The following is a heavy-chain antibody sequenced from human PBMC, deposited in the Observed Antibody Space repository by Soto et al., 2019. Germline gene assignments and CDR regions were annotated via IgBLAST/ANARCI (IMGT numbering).Heavy chain of an antibody. CDR3: ARGAVAAAGTSWFDP. CDR2: IIPIFGTA. CDR1: GGTFSSYA. V-gene: IGHV1-69*13. D-gene: IGHD6-13*01. J-gene: IGHJ5*02. Sequence: SVKVSCKASGGTFSSYAISWVRQAPGQGLEWMGGIIPIFGTANYAQKFQGRVTITADESTSTAYMELSSLRSEDTAVYYCARGAVAAAGTSWFDPWGQGTLVTAPQ.